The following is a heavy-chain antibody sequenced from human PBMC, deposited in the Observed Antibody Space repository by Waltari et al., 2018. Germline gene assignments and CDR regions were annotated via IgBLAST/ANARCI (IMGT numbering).Heavy chain of an antibody. Sequence: EVQLVETGGGLIQPGGSLRLSCAVSGFSVSSNHVTWVRQVPGKGLECVSVIYNDGRTYVADSVKGRFTISRDSSKNTVLLQMNMLRVDDTAVYYCAAYGGYSYWGQGTLVTVSS. CDR1: GFSVSSNH. J-gene: IGHJ4*02. CDR2: IYNDGRT. V-gene: IGHV3-53*02. D-gene: IGHD3-22*01. CDR3: AAYGGYSY.